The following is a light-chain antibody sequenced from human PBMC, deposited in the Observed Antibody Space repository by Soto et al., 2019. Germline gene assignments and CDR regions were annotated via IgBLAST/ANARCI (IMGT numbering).Light chain of an antibody. CDR3: NSYSSIIVDV. Sequence: QSVLTQPASVSGSPGQSITISCTGTSTDISAYNDVSWYQLHPGTAPILMIYEVDYRPSVLSHRFSGYKSGNTSRLSISRLHTEEEAYYYGNSYSSIIVDVFGTGTKLTVL. V-gene: IGLV2-14*01. J-gene: IGLJ1*01. CDR1: STDISAYND. CDR2: EVD.